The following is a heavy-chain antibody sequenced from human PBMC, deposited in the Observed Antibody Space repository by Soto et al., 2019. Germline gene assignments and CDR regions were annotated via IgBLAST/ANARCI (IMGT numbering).Heavy chain of an antibody. D-gene: IGHD6-6*01. Sequence: LSLTCAVYGGSFSGYYWSWIRQPPGKGLEWIGEINHSGSTNYNPSLKSRVTISVDTSKNQFSLKLSSVTAADTAVYYCARVRTRVAARPNWFDPWGQGTLVTVSS. J-gene: IGHJ5*02. V-gene: IGHV4-34*01. CDR2: INHSGST. CDR3: ARVRTRVAARPNWFDP. CDR1: GGSFSGYY.